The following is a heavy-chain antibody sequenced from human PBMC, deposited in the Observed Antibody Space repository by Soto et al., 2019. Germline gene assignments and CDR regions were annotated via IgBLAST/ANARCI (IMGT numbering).Heavy chain of an antibody. J-gene: IGHJ4*02. Sequence: EAQLLESGGDLVQSGGSLRLSCAASGFTFSIYGMTWVRQAPGKGLGWVSAISGSGGSTYYADSVKGRFTISRDNSNNTLYLQMNSLRVEDTAVYYCAKRDQQCWGQGTLVTVSS. D-gene: IGHD6-19*01. CDR2: ISGSGGST. CDR3: AKRDQQC. CDR1: GFTFSIYG. V-gene: IGHV3-23*01.